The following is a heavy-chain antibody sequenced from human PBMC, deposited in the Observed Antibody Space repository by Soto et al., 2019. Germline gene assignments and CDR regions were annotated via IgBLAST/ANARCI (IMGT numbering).Heavy chain of an antibody. CDR2: ISGSGGST. D-gene: IGHD2-2*01. V-gene: IGHV3-23*01. J-gene: IGHJ4*02. Sequence: GGSLRLSCAASGFTFSSYAMSWVRQAPGKGLEWVSAISGSGGSTYYADSVKGRFTISRDNSKNTLYLQMNSLRAEDTAVYYCAKPGRDIVVVPAAMREYYFDYWGQGTLVTVSS. CDR3: AKPGRDIVVVPAAMREYYFDY. CDR1: GFTFSSYA.